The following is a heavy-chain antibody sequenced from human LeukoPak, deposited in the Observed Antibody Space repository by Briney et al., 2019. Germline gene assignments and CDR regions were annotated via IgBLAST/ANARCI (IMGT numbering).Heavy chain of an antibody. D-gene: IGHD2-15*01. CDR3: TTRRQDGW. CDR2: IKSKSDCGTI. J-gene: IGHJ4*02. V-gene: IGHV3-15*01. Sequence: GGSLRLSCVGSGFTFSDAWMSWVRQAPGEGLEWVGRIKSKSDCGTIDYGAPEKGRFTITRGDSRNTLYLQMNSLKTEDTAVYYCTTRRQDGWWGQGTLVTVS. CDR1: GFTFSDAW.